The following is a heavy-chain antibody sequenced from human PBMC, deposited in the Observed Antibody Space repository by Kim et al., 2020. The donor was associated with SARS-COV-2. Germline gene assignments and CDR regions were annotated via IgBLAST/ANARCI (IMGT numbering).Heavy chain of an antibody. V-gene: IGHV5-51*01. Sequence: RYSPSFQGQVTISADKSISTAYLQWSSLKASDTAMYYCARHRSGLWDFDYWGQGTLVTVSS. CDR3: ARHRSGLWDFDY. D-gene: IGHD3-9*01. J-gene: IGHJ4*02.